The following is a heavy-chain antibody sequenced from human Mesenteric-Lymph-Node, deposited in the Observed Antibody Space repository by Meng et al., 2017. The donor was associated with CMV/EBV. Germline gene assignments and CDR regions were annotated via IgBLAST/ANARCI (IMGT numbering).Heavy chain of an antibody. V-gene: IGHV3-13*01. CDR2: IGTAGDT. CDR1: GFTFSSYD. D-gene: IGHD6-19*01. Sequence: GESLKISCAASGFTFSSYDMHWVRQATGKGLEWVSAIGTAGDTYYPGSVKGRFTISRDNSKNTLYLQMNSLRAEDTAVYYCARERWTVAATDYYYGMDVWGQGTTVTVSS. J-gene: IGHJ6*02. CDR3: ARERWTVAATDYYYGMDV.